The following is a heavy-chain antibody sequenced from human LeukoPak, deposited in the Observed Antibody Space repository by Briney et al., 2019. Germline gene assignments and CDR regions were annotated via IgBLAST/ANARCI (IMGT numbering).Heavy chain of an antibody. CDR2: IYYSGST. CDR3: AKTITIFGVATWFDP. Sequence: SETLSLTCTVSGGSISMGDYFWSWIRQPPGKGLEWIGYIYYSGSTYYNPSLKSRVTISVDTSKNQFSLKLSSVTAADTAVYYCAKTITIFGVATWFDPWGQGTLVTVSS. D-gene: IGHD3-3*01. J-gene: IGHJ5*02. CDR1: GGSISMGDYF. V-gene: IGHV4-30-4*08.